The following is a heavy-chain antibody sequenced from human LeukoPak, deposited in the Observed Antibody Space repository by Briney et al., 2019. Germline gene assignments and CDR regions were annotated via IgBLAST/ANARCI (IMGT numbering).Heavy chain of an antibody. CDR3: ARRSGRFQGDYNFDY. V-gene: IGHV5-51*01. CDR1: GYSFTNYW. CDR2: IYPGDSDT. J-gene: IGHJ4*02. Sequence: GESLKISCKGSGYSFTNYWIAWVRQMPGKGLEWMGIIYPGDSDTRYSPSFQGQVTISADKSISTAYLQWSSLKASSTAMYYWARRSGRFQGDYNFDYWGQGTLVTVSS. D-gene: IGHD1-26*01.